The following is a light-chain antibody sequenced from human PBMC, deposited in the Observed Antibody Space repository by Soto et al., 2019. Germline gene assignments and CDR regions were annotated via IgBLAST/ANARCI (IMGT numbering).Light chain of an antibody. V-gene: IGLV2-14*01. J-gene: IGLJ2*01. CDR3: SSYTATNTLV. CDR1: SSDVGDYNY. Sequence: QSALTQPASVSGSPGQSITISCTGTSSDVGDYNYVSWYQQHPGKAPKLIIYGVSNRXSGISNXFXGSKSGNTSSLTVSGLQAEDEADYYCSSYTATNTLVFGGGTKLTVL. CDR2: GVS.